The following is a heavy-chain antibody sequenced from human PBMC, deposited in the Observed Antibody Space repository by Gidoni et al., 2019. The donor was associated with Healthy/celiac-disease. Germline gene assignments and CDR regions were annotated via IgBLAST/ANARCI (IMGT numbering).Heavy chain of an antibody. CDR2: IYHSGST. J-gene: IGHJ4*02. CDR3: ARVDTAMVTFFDY. V-gene: IGHV4-38-2*01. Sequence: GWLRQPPGKGLEWIGSIYHSGSTCYNPSLKSRVTISVDTSKNQFSLKLSSVTAADPAVYYCARVDTAMVTFFDYWGQGTLVTVSS. D-gene: IGHD5-18*01.